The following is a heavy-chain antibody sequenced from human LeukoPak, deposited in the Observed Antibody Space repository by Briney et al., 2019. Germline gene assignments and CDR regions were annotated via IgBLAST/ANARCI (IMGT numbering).Heavy chain of an antibody. J-gene: IGHJ4*02. CDR3: ARRSSSWFPFDY. CDR1: GYSISSGYY. CDR2: IYHSGST. V-gene: IGHV4-38-2*01. Sequence: KASETLSLTCAVSGYSISSGYYWGWIRQPPGKGLEWIGSIYHSGSTYYNPSLKSRVTIPVDTSKNQFSLKLSSVTAADTAVYYCARRSSSWFPFDYWGQGTLVTVSS. D-gene: IGHD6-13*01.